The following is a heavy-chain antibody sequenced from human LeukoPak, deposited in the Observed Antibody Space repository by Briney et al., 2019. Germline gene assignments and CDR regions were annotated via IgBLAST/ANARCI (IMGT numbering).Heavy chain of an antibody. D-gene: IGHD4-17*01. J-gene: IGHJ3*02. CDR2: IIPIFGTA. Sequence: SVKVSCKASGGTFSSYAISWVRQAPGQGLEWMGGIIPIFGTANYAQKFQGRVTITADESTSTADMELSSLRSEDTAVYYCATDYGDHDAFDIWGQGTMVTVSS. V-gene: IGHV1-69*01. CDR1: GGTFSSYA. CDR3: ATDYGDHDAFDI.